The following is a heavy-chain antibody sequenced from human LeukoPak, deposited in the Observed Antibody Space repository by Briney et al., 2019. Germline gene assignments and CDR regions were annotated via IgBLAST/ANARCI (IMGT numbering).Heavy chain of an antibody. CDR2: IYYSGST. Sequence: SETLSLTCTVSGGSISSYYWSWIRQPPGKGLEWIGYIYYSGSTNYNPSLKSRVTISVDTSKNQFSLKLSSVTAADTAVYYCARGGCYMVRDRHWFDPWGQGTLVTVSS. D-gene: IGHD3-10*01. J-gene: IGHJ5*02. CDR1: GGSISSYY. V-gene: IGHV4-59*01. CDR3: ARGGCYMVRDRHWFDP.